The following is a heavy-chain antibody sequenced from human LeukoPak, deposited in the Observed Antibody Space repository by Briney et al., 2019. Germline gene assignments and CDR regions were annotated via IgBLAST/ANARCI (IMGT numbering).Heavy chain of an antibody. CDR3: ARATYCSNGVCRIYGMDV. CDR2: IYHSGNT. V-gene: IGHV4-59*01. CDR1: GGSINNYY. D-gene: IGHD2-8*01. J-gene: IGHJ6*02. Sequence: SETLSLTCTVSGGSINNYYWSWIRQPPGKGLEWIAYIYHSGNTDYNPSPSLKSRVTISVDRSKNQFSLKLSSVTAADTAVYYCARATYCSNGVCRIYGMDVWGQGTTVTVSS.